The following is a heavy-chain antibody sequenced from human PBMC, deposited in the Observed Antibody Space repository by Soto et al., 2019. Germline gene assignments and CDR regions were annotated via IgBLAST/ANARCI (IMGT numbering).Heavy chain of an antibody. CDR3: AKGGIGWFDP. Sequence: LRLSCAASGFRFSTYRMSWVRRAPGKGLEWVSSITANSDYTYHADSLKGRFTISRDNAKSSLYLQMNSLRAEDAAVYYCAKGGIGWFDPWGQGTLVTVSS. V-gene: IGHV3-21*04. CDR2: ITANSDYT. CDR1: GFRFSTYR. D-gene: IGHD2-21*01. J-gene: IGHJ5*02.